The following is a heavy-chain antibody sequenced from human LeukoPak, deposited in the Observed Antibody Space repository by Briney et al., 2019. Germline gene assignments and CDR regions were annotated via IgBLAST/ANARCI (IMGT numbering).Heavy chain of an antibody. J-gene: IGHJ4*02. V-gene: IGHV1-46*01. CDR1: GYTFTSYY. Sequence: ASVKASCKASGYTFTSYYMHWVRQAPGQGLEWMGIINPSGGSTSYAQKFQGRVTMTRDTSTSTVYMELSSLRSEDTAVYYCARDKPSIAVAGTMFDYWGQGTLVTVSS. D-gene: IGHD6-19*01. CDR2: INPSGGST. CDR3: ARDKPSIAVAGTMFDY.